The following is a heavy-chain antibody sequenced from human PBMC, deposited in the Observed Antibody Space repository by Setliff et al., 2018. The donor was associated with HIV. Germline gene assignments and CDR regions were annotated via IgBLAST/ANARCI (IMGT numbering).Heavy chain of an antibody. CDR3: ARDRANWGGWFDP. D-gene: IGHD7-27*01. V-gene: IGHV4-31*03. CDR2: MSYSGST. CDR1: GASFSSGGYY. J-gene: IGHJ5*02. Sequence: PSETLSLTCNVSGASFSSGGYYWSWIRQHPGKGLEWIGYMSYSGSTFYKSSLKSRVTMSIDTSKNQFSLMLSPVTAADTAVYYCARDRANWGGWFDPWGQGTLVTVS.